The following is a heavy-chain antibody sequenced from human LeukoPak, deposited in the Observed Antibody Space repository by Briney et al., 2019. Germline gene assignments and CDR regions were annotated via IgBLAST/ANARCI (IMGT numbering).Heavy chain of an antibody. CDR3: ARLLWPDAFDI. CDR1: GFTVSSNY. Sequence: GGSLRLSCAASGFTVSSNYMTWVRQAPGKGLEWVSVIYSGGVSTYYADSVKGRFTISRDNSKNTLYLQMNSLRAEDTAVYYCARLLWPDAFDIWGQGTMVTVSS. D-gene: IGHD3-10*01. J-gene: IGHJ3*02. V-gene: IGHV3-53*01. CDR2: IYSGGVST.